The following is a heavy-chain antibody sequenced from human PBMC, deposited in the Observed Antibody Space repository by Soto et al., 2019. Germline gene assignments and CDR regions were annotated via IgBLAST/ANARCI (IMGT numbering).Heavy chain of an antibody. J-gene: IGHJ4*02. V-gene: IGHV4-30-4*01. Sequence: SETLSLTCTVSGGSISSGDYYWSWIRQPPGKGLEWIGYIYYSGSTYYNPTLKSRVYISVDTSKNQFSLNLTSVTSADTAVYYCARDRRHDYRSGYPDYWGQGTLVTVSS. D-gene: IGHD3-3*01. CDR3: ARDRRHDYRSGYPDY. CDR1: GGSISSGDYY. CDR2: IYYSGST.